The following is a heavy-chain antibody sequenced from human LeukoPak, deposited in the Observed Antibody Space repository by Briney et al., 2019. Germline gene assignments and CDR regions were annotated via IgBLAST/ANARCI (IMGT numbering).Heavy chain of an antibody. V-gene: IGHV4-34*01. CDR3: ARGRRPPPYYDILTGPILHFDY. CDR1: GGSISSYY. CDR2: INHSGST. J-gene: IGHJ4*02. D-gene: IGHD3-9*01. Sequence: PSETLSLTCTVSGGSISSYYWSWIRQPPGKGLEWIGEINHSGSTNYNPSLKSRVTISVDTSKNQFSLKLSSVTAADTAVYYCARGRRPPPYYDILTGPILHFDYWGQGTLVTVSS.